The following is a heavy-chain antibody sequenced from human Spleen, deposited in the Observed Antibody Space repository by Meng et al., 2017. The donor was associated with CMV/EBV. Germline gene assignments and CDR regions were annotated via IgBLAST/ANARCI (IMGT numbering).Heavy chain of an antibody. Sequence: GESLKISCVASGFTVSRCWMSWVRQAPGKGLEWLTNIKEDGSESHYVESVPARFSISRDNAKNSLYLQMNSLRAEDTAVYYCASTAAAGPYYYYGMDVWGQGTTVTVSS. CDR3: ASTAAAGPYYYYGMDV. J-gene: IGHJ6*01. CDR1: GFTVSRCW. V-gene: IGHV3-7*01. D-gene: IGHD6-13*01. CDR2: IKEDGSES.